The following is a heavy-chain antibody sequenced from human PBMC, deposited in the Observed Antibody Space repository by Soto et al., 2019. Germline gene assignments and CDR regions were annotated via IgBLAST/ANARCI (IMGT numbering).Heavy chain of an antibody. J-gene: IGHJ6*02. V-gene: IGHV1-69*01. D-gene: IGHD6-6*01. Sequence: QVQLVRSGAEVKKPGSSVKVSCKASGGTFSSYAISWVRQAPGQGLEWMGGIIPIFSTANYAQKFQGRVTITADESTSTAYMELSSLRSEDTAVYYCARVSSSSSPHYYYYYGMDVWGQGTTVTVSS. CDR2: IIPIFSTA. CDR1: GGTFSSYA. CDR3: ARVSSSSSPHYYYYYGMDV.